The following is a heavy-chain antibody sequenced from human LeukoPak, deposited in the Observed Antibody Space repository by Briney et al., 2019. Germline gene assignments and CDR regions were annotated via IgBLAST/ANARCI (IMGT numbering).Heavy chain of an antibody. CDR3: AKDRGSGWGIDY. V-gene: IGHV3-23*01. CDR2: ISGSGDST. J-gene: IGHJ4*02. D-gene: IGHD6-19*01. Sequence: GGSLRLSCAAPGFTFSSYAISWVRQAPGKGLEWVSTISGSGDSTNYADSAKGRFTISRDNSKNTLHLQMNSLRAEDTAVYHCAKDRGSGWGIDYWGQGTLVTVSS. CDR1: GFTFSSYA.